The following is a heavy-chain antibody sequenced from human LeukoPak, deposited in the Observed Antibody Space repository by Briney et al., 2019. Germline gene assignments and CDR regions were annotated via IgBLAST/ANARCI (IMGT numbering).Heavy chain of an antibody. J-gene: IGHJ3*02. CDR2: IYYSGST. CDR1: GGSVTSGNYY. D-gene: IGHD6-13*01. CDR3: ARENRATAGLDAFAI. V-gene: IGHV4-61*01. Sequence: SETLSLTCTVSGGSVTSGNYYWSWIRQPPGKGLEWIGYIYYSGSTNYNPSLKSRVTMSLDTSKNQSSLKLSSVTAADTALYYCARENRATAGLDAFAIWGQGTMVIVSS.